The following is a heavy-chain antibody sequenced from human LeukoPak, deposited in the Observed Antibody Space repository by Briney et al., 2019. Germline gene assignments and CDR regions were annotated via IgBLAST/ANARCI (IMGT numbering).Heavy chain of an antibody. CDR2: ISNSSSYI. J-gene: IGHJ4*02. V-gene: IGHV3-21*04. CDR1: GFTFNNYS. Sequence: GGSLRLSCAASGFTFNNYSMNWVRQAPGKGLEWVSSISNSSSYIYYADSVKGRFTISRDNAKNSLYLQMNSLRAEDTAVYYCAKHHWRDSSWFPGAFDYWGQGTLVTVSS. D-gene: IGHD6-13*01. CDR3: AKHHWRDSSWFPGAFDY.